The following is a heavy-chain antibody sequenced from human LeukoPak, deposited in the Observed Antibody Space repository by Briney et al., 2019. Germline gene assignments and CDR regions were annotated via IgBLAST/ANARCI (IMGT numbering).Heavy chain of an antibody. J-gene: IGHJ3*02. Sequence: GASVKVSCKASGYTFTSYAMHWVRQAPGQRLEWMGWINAGNGNTKYSQKFQGRVTITRDTSASTAYMELRSLRSDDTAVYYCARDRSRQWLVLGSYALDIWGQGTMVTVSS. CDR1: GYTFTSYA. V-gene: IGHV1-3*01. CDR2: INAGNGNT. D-gene: IGHD6-19*01. CDR3: ARDRSRQWLVLGSYALDI.